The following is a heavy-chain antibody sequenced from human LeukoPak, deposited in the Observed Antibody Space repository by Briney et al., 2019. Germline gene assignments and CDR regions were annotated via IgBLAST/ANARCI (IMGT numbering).Heavy chain of an antibody. V-gene: IGHV3-11*01. CDR1: GFTFSDFY. Sequence: GGSLRLSCAASGFTFSDFYMNWIRQAPAKGLEWLSYISNSGSSMYYADSVKGRFTISRDNAKNSLYLQMNSLRAEDTAVYYCARGGASSSWLTFWGQGTLVTVSS. D-gene: IGHD6-13*01. CDR3: ARGGASSSWLTF. CDR2: ISNSGSSM. J-gene: IGHJ4*02.